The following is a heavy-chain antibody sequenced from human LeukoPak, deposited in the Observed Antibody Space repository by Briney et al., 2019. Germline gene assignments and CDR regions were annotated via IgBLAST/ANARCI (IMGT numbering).Heavy chain of an antibody. V-gene: IGHV3-48*03. CDR2: ISSSGSTI. CDR1: GFTFSSYE. J-gene: IGHJ4*02. D-gene: IGHD6-13*01. Sequence: GGSLRLSCAASGFTFSSYEMNWVRQAPGKGLEWVSYISSSGSTIYYADSVKGRFTISRDNAKNSLYLQMNSLRAEDTAVYYCARGGTAAAAYYFDYWGRGTLVTVSS. CDR3: ARGGTAAAAYYFDY.